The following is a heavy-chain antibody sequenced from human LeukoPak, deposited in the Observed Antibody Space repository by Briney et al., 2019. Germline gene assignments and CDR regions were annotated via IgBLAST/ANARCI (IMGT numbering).Heavy chain of an antibody. J-gene: IGHJ4*02. CDR1: GFTFSSYG. V-gene: IGHV3-33*01. CDR2: IWYDGSNK. D-gene: IGHD2-2*01. Sequence: PGGSLRLSCAASGFTFSSYGMHWVRQAPGKGLEWVAVIWYDGSNKYYADSVKGRFTISRDNSKNTLYLQMNSLRAEDTAVYYWARDLLVVPAAMPDYWGQGTLVTVSS. CDR3: ARDLLVVPAAMPDY.